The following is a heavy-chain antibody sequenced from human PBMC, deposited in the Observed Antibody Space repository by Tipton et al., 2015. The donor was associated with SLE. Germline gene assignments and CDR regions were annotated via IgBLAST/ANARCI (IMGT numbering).Heavy chain of an antibody. J-gene: IGHJ4*02. Sequence: TLSLTCAVYGGSFSGYYWSWIRQSPGKGLEWIGEINHSGNTNYNPSLKSRVTISVDTSKNQLSLKLSSVTAADTAVYYCARVNIAAAGHFDYWGQGTLVTVSS. V-gene: IGHV4-34*01. CDR2: INHSGNT. CDR3: ARVNIAAAGHFDY. D-gene: IGHD6-13*01. CDR1: GGSFSGYY.